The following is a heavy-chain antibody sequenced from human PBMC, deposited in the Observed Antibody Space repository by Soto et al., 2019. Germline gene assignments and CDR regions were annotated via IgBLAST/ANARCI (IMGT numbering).Heavy chain of an antibody. D-gene: IGHD4-17*01. CDR1: GXVITTYS. CDR3: AHPRGYGVFDAVDI. Sequence: GSLRISCATSGXVITTYSMNWVRQAPGKGLEWVSAISSSGESTFYAEAVRGRFTISRDNSFNTLYLQMRSLRTEDTAVYYCAHPRGYGVFDAVDIWGQGTMVTVS. CDR2: ISSSGEST. J-gene: IGHJ3*02. V-gene: IGHV3-23*01.